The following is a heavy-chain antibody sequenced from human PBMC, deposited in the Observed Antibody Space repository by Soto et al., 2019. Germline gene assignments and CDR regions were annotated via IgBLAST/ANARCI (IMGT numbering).Heavy chain of an antibody. CDR2: ISGSGSSI. D-gene: IGHD6-13*01. Sequence: QVQLVESGGGLVKPGGSLRLSCAASGFTFSDYYMSWIRQAPGKGLEWVSYISGSGSSIYYADPVKGRFTISRDNAKNALYLPLNRLRAEDTAVYYCAREQGIAAAATLGGMDVWGQGTTVTVSS. J-gene: IGHJ6*02. V-gene: IGHV3-11*01. CDR3: AREQGIAAAATLGGMDV. CDR1: GFTFSDYY.